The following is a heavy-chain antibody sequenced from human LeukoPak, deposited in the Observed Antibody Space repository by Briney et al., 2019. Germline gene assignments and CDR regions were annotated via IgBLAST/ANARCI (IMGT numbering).Heavy chain of an antibody. J-gene: IGHJ5*02. Sequence: PSETLSLTCTVSGGSISSYYWIWIRQPPGKGLEWIGYIYYSGSTNYNPSLKSRVTISVDTSKNQFSLKLSSVTAADTAVYYCARAYYDSSGYYYVRWFDPWGQGTLVTVSS. CDR1: GGSISSYY. V-gene: IGHV4-59*01. CDR2: IYYSGST. CDR3: ARAYYDSSGYYYVRWFDP. D-gene: IGHD3-22*01.